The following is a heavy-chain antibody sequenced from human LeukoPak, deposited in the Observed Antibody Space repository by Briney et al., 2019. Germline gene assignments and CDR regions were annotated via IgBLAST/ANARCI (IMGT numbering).Heavy chain of an antibody. CDR2: ISYDGSNK. CDR1: GFTFSSYA. D-gene: IGHD3-22*01. Sequence: GGSLRLSCAASGFTFSSYAMHWVRQAPGKGLEWVADISYDGSNKYYADSVKGRFTISRDNSKNTLYLQMNGLRAEDTAVYYCARDDANYDSSGYPPDYWGQGTLVTVSS. CDR3: ARDDANYDSSGYPPDY. V-gene: IGHV3-30*04. J-gene: IGHJ4*02.